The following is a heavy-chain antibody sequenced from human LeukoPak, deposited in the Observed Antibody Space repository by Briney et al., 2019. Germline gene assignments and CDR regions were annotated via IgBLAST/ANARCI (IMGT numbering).Heavy chain of an antibody. V-gene: IGHV1-69*05. CDR2: FIPIFGTA. Sequence: SVKVSCKASGGTFSSYAISWVRQAPGQGLEWMGGFIPIFGTANYAQKFQGRVTITTDESTSTAYMELSSLRSEDTAVYYCARGYYYDSSGYYGFDYWGQGTLVTVSS. J-gene: IGHJ4*02. CDR1: GGTFSSYA. D-gene: IGHD3-22*01. CDR3: ARGYYYDSSGYYGFDY.